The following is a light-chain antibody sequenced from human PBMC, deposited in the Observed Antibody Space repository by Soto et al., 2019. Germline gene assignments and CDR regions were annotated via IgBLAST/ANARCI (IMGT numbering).Light chain of an antibody. CDR3: QQYGSSPPIT. J-gene: IGKJ5*01. CDR2: GAS. Sequence: EIVLTQSRGGLCCSPGERSTLSCRASQSVSSSYLAWYQQKPGQAPRLLIYGASSRATGIPDRFSGSGSGTDFTLTISRLEPEDFAVYYCQQYGSSPPITFGQGTRLEIK. CDR1: QSVSSSY. V-gene: IGKV3-20*01.